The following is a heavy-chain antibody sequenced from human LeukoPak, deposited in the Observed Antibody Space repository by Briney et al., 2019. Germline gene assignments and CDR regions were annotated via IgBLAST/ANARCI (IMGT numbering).Heavy chain of an antibody. J-gene: IGHJ4*02. V-gene: IGHV3-7*01. CDR1: GFTFGNYW. Sequence: GGSLRLSCAASGFTFGNYWMNWVRQAPGKGLQWVANIQEAGSEKYYVDSVKGRFTISRDNAKNSLYLQMNSLRAEDTVVYYCARGRKDCSAGNCYSDYWGQGTLVTVSS. D-gene: IGHD2-15*01. CDR2: IQEAGSEK. CDR3: ARGRKDCSAGNCYSDY.